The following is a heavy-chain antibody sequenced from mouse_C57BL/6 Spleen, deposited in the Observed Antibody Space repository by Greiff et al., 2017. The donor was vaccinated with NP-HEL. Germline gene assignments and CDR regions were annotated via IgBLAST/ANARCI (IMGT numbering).Heavy chain of an antibody. CDR1: GYTFTDYY. CDR3: ASWEFYAMDY. D-gene: IGHD4-1*01. CDR2: INPNNGGT. Sequence: VQLQQSGPELVKPGASVKISCKASGYTFTDYYMNWVKQSHGKSLEWIGDINPNNGGTSYNQKFKGKATLTVDKSSSTAYMELRSLTSEDSAVYYCASWEFYAMDYWGQGTSVTVSS. J-gene: IGHJ4*01. V-gene: IGHV1-26*01.